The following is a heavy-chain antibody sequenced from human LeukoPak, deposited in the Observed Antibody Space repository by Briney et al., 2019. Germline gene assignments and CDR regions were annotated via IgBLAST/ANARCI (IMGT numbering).Heavy chain of an antibody. CDR2: INHSGGT. D-gene: IGHD3-9*01. J-gene: IGHJ5*02. V-gene: IGHV4-34*01. CDR1: GFSFSDYY. CDR3: ARGPKYYDILTGTRARGYWFDP. Sequence: GSLRLSCSASGFSFSDYYMSWIRQAPGKGLEWIGEINHSGGTNYNPSLKSRVTISVDTSKNQFSLKLSSVTAADTAVYYCARGPKYYDILTGTRARGYWFDPWGQGTLVTVSS.